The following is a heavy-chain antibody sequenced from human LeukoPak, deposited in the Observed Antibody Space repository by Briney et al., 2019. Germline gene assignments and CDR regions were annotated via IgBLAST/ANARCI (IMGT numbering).Heavy chain of an antibody. D-gene: IGHD3-22*01. V-gene: IGHV4-39*01. CDR3: ARLRVYYYDSSGYGNFDY. CDR1: GGSFSGYY. CDR2: IYYSGST. J-gene: IGHJ4*02. Sequence: SETLSLTCAVYGGSFSGYYWGWIRQPPGKGLEWIGSIYYSGSTYYNPSLKSRVTISVDTSKNQFSLKLSSVTAADTAVYYCARLRVYYYDSSGYGNFDYWGQGTLVTVSS.